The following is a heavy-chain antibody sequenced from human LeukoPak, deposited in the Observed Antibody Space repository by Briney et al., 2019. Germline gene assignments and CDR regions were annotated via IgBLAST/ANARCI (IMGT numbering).Heavy chain of an antibody. J-gene: IGHJ6*03. CDR1: GFTFRTYS. D-gene: IGHD5-24*01. CDR2: ISSSSTTI. V-gene: IGHV3-48*01. Sequence: QAGGSLRLSCAASGFTFRTYSMNWVRQAPGKGLEWLSYISSSSTTIYYADSVKGRFTISRDNAKSSLYLQTNSLRVKDTAVYYCARGDPMASYYYYYYMDVWGKGTTVTVSS. CDR3: ARGDPMASYYYYYYMDV.